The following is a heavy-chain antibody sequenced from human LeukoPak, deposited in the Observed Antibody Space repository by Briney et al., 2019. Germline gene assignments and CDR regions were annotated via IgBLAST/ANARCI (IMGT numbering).Heavy chain of an antibody. CDR1: GGSVSSSSYY. J-gene: IGHJ5*02. D-gene: IGHD3-3*01. V-gene: IGHV4-61*01. Sequence: SETLSLTCTVSGGSVSSSSYYWSWIRQPPGKGLEWIGYIYYSGSTNYNPSLKSRVTISVDTSKNQFSLKLSSVTAADTAVYYCARGPLIGDIFGSNWFDPWGQGTLVTVSS. CDR2: IYYSGST. CDR3: ARGPLIGDIFGSNWFDP.